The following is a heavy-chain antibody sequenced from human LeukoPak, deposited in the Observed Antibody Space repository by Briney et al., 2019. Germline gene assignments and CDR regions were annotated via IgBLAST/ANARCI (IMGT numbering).Heavy chain of an antibody. CDR1: GFTFSSYA. CDR2: ISGSGGST. CDR3: AKDNWNYVTSDFDY. J-gene: IGHJ4*02. D-gene: IGHD1-7*01. V-gene: IGHV3-23*01. Sequence: PGGSLRLSCAASGFTFSSYAMSWVRQARGKWLEWVSAISGSGGSTYYADSVKGRFTISRDNSKNTLYLQMNSLRAEDTAVYYCAKDNWNYVTSDFDYWGQGTLVTVSS.